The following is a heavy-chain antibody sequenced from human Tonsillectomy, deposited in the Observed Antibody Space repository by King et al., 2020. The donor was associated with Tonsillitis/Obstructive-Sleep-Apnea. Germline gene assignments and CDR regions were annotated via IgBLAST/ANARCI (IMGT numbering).Heavy chain of an antibody. D-gene: IGHD3-3*01. CDR3: TKGPPDFLGLFEY. J-gene: IGHJ4*02. CDR1: GFTFSNHV. CDR2: VSVRGGST. V-gene: IGHV3-23*04. Sequence: VQLVESGGGSVQPGGSLRLFCAASGFTFSNHVMSWVRQGPGKGLEWISSVSVRGGSTLYADSVKGRFTISRDNSKNTLYLQMDSLRVDDTAVYYCTKGPPDFLGLFEYWGQGTVVTVYS.